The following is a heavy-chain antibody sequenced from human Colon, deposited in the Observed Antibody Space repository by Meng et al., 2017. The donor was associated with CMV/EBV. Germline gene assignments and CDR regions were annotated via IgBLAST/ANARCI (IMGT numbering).Heavy chain of an antibody. Sequence: CKVSGGTFGSFTINWVRQAPGQGLEWMGRITPILGVANSAQKLQGRVTITADKRTNTAYMELSRRISEDTGVYYCARGGGGTGIDYWGRGTLVTVSS. CDR1: GGTFGSFT. V-gene: IGHV1-69*02. J-gene: IGHJ4*02. D-gene: IGHD3-16*01. CDR3: ARGGGGTGIDY. CDR2: ITPILGVA.